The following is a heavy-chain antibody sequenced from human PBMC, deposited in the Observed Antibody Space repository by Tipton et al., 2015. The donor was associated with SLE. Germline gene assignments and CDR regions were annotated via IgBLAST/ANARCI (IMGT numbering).Heavy chain of an antibody. V-gene: IGHV4-61*09. CDR3: ATGRYGDYFFDF. CDR1: GASISSGSYC. J-gene: IGHJ4*02. CDR2: IYSSGTT. D-gene: IGHD2-21*02. Sequence: TLSLTCTVSGASISSGSYCWSWIRQPAGKGLEWLGQIYSSGTTKDNPSLRSRLTISGDTSKNHFSLRLGSLTAADTAVYYCATGRYGDYFFDFWGQGTLVSVSA.